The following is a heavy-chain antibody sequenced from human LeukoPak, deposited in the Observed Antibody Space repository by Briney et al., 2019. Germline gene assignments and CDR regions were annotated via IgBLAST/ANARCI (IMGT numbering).Heavy chain of an antibody. J-gene: IGHJ4*02. CDR3: ASTVGSSWYPYFDY. CDR1: GYTFTGYY. V-gene: IGHV1-2*02. Sequence: ASVKVSCKASGYTFTGYYMHWVRQAPGQGLEWMGWINPNSGGTNYAQKFQGRVTMIRDTSISTAYMELSRLRSDDTAVYYCASTVGSSWYPYFDYWGQGTLVTVSS. D-gene: IGHD6-13*01. CDR2: INPNSGGT.